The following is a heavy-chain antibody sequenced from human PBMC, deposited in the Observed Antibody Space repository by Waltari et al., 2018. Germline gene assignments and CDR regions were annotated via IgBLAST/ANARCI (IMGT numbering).Heavy chain of an antibody. CDR3: ARDGSYSSSWYFVNAFDI. Sequence: QVQLVRSGAEVKKPGSSVKVSCKASGGTFSSYAISWVRQAPGQGLEWMGGIIPIFGTANYAQKFQGRVTITTDESTSTAYMELSSLRSEDTAVYYCARDGSYSSSWYFVNAFDIWGQGTMVTVSS. CDR2: IIPIFGTA. V-gene: IGHV1-69*05. D-gene: IGHD6-13*01. CDR1: GGTFSSYA. J-gene: IGHJ3*02.